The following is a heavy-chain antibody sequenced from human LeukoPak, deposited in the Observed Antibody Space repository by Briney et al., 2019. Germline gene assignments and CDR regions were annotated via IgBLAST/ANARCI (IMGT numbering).Heavy chain of an antibody. D-gene: IGHD2-21*02. CDR1: GGSFSGYY. V-gene: IGHV3-66*01. CDR3: ARDRDCYGSY. J-gene: IGHJ4*02. Sequence: ETLSLTCAVYGGSFSGYYWSWIRQPPGKGLEWLSFLYNDESTYYADSVKGTFTISREKSKNTPYLELKSLRDEDTAVYYCARDRDCYGSYWGQGTLVTVSS. CDR2: LYNDEST.